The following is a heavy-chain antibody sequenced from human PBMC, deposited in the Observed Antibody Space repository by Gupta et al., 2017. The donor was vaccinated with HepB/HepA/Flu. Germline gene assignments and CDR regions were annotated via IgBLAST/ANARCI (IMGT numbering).Heavy chain of an antibody. CDR2: ISAYNGRT. D-gene: IGHD2-2*01. CDR3: GRWGPMYYYMDV. CDR1: GYTFRNYG. V-gene: IGHV1-18*01. J-gene: IGHJ6*03. Sequence: QVQLVQSGAEVKTPGASVKLSCKASGYTFRNYGFTWVRQAPGQGLEWIGWISAYNGRTDYAQKFQDRVSMTTDPSTTTAYMELRSLRSDDTAVYYCGRWGPMYYYMDVWGKGTTVTVSS.